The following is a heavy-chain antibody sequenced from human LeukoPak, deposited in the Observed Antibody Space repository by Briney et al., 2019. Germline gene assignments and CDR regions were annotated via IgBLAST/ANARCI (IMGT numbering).Heavy chain of an antibody. J-gene: IGHJ5*02. V-gene: IGHV4-28*01. Sequence: SDTLSLTCAVSGYSISSSNWWGWIRQPPGKGLEWIGYIYYSGSTYYNPSLKSRVTISVDTSKNQFSLKLSSVTAADTAVYYCARPLHCSSTSCYDWFDPWGQGTLVTVSS. CDR2: IYYSGST. CDR3: ARPLHCSSTSCYDWFDP. CDR1: GYSISSSNW. D-gene: IGHD2-2*01.